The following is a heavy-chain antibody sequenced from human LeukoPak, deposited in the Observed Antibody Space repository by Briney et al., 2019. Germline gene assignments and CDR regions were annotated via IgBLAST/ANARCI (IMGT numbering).Heavy chain of an antibody. CDR3: ARGSRVDTAMVGDV. J-gene: IGHJ6*02. Sequence: GGSLRLSCAASGFTFSSYSMNWVRQAPGKGLEWVSSISSSSSSYIYYADSVKGRFTISRDNAKNSLYLQMNSLRAEDTAVYYCARGSRVDTAMVGDVWGQGTTVTVSS. V-gene: IGHV3-21*01. D-gene: IGHD5-18*01. CDR1: GFTFSSYS. CDR2: ISSSSSSYI.